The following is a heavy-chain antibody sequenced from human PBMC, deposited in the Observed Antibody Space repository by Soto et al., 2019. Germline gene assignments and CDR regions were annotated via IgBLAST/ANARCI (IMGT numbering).Heavy chain of an antibody. V-gene: IGHV4-31*03. Sequence: QVQLQESGPGLVKPSQTLSLTCSVSGGSISSGGYYWSWIRQHPGKGLEWIGYIYYSGSTYYNPSLKSRVTISVDTSKNQFSLKLSSVTAADTAGYYCASIVSSAHGEFSDWGQGTLVTVSS. J-gene: IGHJ4*02. D-gene: IGHD3-10*01. CDR2: IYYSGST. CDR1: GGSISSGGYY. CDR3: ASIVSSAHGEFSD.